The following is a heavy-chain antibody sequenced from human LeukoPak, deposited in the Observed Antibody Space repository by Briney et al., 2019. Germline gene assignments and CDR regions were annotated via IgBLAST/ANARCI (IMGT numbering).Heavy chain of an antibody. CDR2: IYYSGST. D-gene: IGHD2-21*02. Sequence: SQTLSLTCNVSGGSISSGDKYWSWIRQPPGKGLEWIEYIYYSGSTYYNPSLKSRLTISVDTSENQFSLHSTSVTAADTAVYFCARVTRWAGLDFWGQGTLVTVSS. CDR3: ARVTRWAGLDF. CDR1: GGSISSGDKY. V-gene: IGHV4-30-4*01. J-gene: IGHJ4*02.